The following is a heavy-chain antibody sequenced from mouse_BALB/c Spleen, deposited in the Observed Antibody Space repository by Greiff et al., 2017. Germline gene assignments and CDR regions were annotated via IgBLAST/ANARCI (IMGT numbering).Heavy chain of an antibody. CDR1: SYTFTDYA. CDR3: AREDGNSHYYAMDY. CDR2: ISTYYGNT. D-gene: IGHD2-1*01. J-gene: IGHJ4*01. Sequence: QVQLQQSGPELVRPGVSVKISCKGSSYTFTDYAMHWVKQSYAKSLEWIGVISTYYGNTNYNQKFKGKATMTVDKSSSTAYMELARLTSEDSAVYYCAREDGNSHYYAMDYWGQGTSVTVSS. V-gene: IGHV1-67*01.